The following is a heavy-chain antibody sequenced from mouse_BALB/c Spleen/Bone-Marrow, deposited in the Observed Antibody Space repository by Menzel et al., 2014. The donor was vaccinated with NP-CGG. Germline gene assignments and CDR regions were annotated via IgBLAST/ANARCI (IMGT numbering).Heavy chain of an antibody. D-gene: IGHD2-3*01. V-gene: IGHV1-54*01. CDR2: INPGSGST. J-gene: IGHJ2*01. Sequence: VQLVESGAELVRPGTSVKVSYKASGYAFTDYLMEWLKQRPGQGLEWIGVINPGSGSTNYNEKFKDKATLTADKSSSTAYMQLSSLTSDDSAVYFCARYDGYFDYWGQGTILTVSS. CDR1: GYAFTDYL. CDR3: ARYDGYFDY.